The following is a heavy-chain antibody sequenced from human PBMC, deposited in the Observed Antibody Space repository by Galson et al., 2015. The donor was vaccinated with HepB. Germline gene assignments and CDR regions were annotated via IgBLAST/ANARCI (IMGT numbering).Heavy chain of an antibody. V-gene: IGHV5-51*01. D-gene: IGHD2-2*01. Sequence: QSGAEVKKPGESLKISCKGSGYSFTNYWIGWVRQMPGKGLEWMGIIYPGDSDTRYSPSFQGQVTISADKSISTAYLQWSSLKASDTAMYYCARLPPAMPTRGYYYGMDVWGQGTTVTVSS. CDR1: GYSFTNYW. J-gene: IGHJ6*02. CDR2: IYPGDSDT. CDR3: ARLPPAMPTRGYYYGMDV.